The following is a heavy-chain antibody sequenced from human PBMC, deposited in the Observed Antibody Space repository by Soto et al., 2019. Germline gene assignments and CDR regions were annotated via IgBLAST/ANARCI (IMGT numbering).Heavy chain of an antibody. CDR3: AREVRGEFYYYYYMDV. V-gene: IGHV3-66*01. D-gene: IGHD3-10*01. Sequence: GGSLRLSCAASGFTVSSNYMSWVRQAPGKGLEWVSVIYSGGSTYYADSVKGRFTISRDNSKNTLYLQMNSLRAEDTAVYYRAREVRGEFYYYYYMDVWGKGTTVTVSS. J-gene: IGHJ6*03. CDR2: IYSGGST. CDR1: GFTVSSNY.